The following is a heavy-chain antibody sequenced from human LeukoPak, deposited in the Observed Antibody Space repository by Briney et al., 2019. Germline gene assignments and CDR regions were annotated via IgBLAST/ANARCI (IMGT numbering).Heavy chain of an antibody. J-gene: IGHJ2*01. CDR1: GYTFTGYY. Sequence: ASVKVSCKSSGYTFTGYYMHWVRQARGQGLEWMGWINPNSGGTNYAQKLRGRVTMTTDTSTSTAYMELRSLRSDDTAVYYCAREVDWYFDLWGRGTLVTVSS. CDR2: INPNSGGT. CDR3: AREVDWYFDL. V-gene: IGHV1-2*02.